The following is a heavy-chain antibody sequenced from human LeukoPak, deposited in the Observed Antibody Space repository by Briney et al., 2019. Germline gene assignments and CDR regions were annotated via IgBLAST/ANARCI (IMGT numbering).Heavy chain of an antibody. CDR2: INPSGGST. CDR3: ARGGRLVRGVIIPNWFDP. Sequence: VASVKVSCKASGYIFTSYYMHWVRQAPGQGLEWMGIINPSGGSTSYAQKFQGRVTMTRDTSTSTVYMELSSLRSEDTAVYYCARGGRLVRGVIIPNWFDPWGQGTLVTVSS. J-gene: IGHJ5*02. D-gene: IGHD3-10*01. CDR1: GYIFTSYY. V-gene: IGHV1-46*01.